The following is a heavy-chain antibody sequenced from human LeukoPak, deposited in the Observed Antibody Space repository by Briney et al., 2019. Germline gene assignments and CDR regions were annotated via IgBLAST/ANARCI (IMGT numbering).Heavy chain of an antibody. D-gene: IGHD3-16*01. CDR3: ASDVGAFDI. CDR1: GGSFSGYY. V-gene: IGHV4-34*01. J-gene: IGHJ3*02. CDR2: INHSGST. Sequence: SETLSLTCAVYGGSFSGYYWSWIRQPPGKGLEWIGEINHSGSTNYNPSLKSRVTISVGTSKNQFSLKLSSVTAADTAVYYCASDVGAFDIWGQGTMVTVSS.